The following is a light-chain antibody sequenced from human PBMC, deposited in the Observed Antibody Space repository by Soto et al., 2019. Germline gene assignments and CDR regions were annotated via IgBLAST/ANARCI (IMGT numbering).Light chain of an antibody. CDR2: DAS. V-gene: IGKV3-15*01. J-gene: IGKJ1*01. CDR3: LQYDTWPPGT. Sequence: ILMTQSPATLSVSPGGRATLSCRASEDVSSKLAWYQQKPGLPPRLVIYDASTRATGIPGRFSGSGSGKDFTLTIRGLQSEDFAIYYCLQYDTWPPGTFGQGTKVEI. CDR1: EDVSSK.